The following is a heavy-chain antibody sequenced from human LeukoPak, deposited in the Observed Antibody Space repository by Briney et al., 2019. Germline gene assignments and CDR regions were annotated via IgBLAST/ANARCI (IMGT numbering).Heavy chain of an antibody. J-gene: IGHJ4*02. CDR2: IYSGGST. CDR3: ARAYYDSSGYYVGC. CDR1: GFTVSSNY. Sequence: GGSLRLSCAASGFTVSSNYMSWVRQAPGKGLEWVSVIYSGGSTYYADSVKGRFTISRDNSKNTLYLQMNSLRAEDTAVYYCARAYYDSSGYYVGCWGQGTLVTVSS. V-gene: IGHV3-53*01. D-gene: IGHD3-22*01.